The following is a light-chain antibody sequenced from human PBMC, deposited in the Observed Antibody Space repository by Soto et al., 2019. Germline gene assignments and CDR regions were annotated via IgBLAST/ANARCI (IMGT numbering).Light chain of an antibody. V-gene: IGKV3-15*01. CDR3: QQSNPWPPLT. Sequence: EIVLTQSPAHLSPSAGETVTLSWRASQSVAGNLAWYQKKPGQPPSLLIYGVSTRATGVPARFSGGGSEADLGLTISNLQIEDVALYYCQQSNPWPPLTVGGGTKVDIK. CDR1: QSVAGN. CDR2: GVS. J-gene: IGKJ4*01.